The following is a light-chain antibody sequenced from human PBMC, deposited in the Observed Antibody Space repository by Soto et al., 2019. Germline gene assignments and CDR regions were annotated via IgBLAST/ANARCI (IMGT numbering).Light chain of an antibody. CDR2: DVS. Sequence: QAVVTQPASVSGSPGQSITISCTGTSGDVGGYNYVSWYQQHPGTVPKLIIYDVSDRPSGVSDRFSGSKSGNTASLTISGLRTEDEADYYCSSYASSTTLLFGGGTQLTVL. J-gene: IGLJ7*01. CDR3: SSYASSTTLL. CDR1: SGDVGGYNY. V-gene: IGLV2-14*01.